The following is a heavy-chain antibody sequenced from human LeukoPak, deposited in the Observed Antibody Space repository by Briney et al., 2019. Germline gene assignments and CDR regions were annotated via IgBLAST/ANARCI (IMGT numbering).Heavy chain of an antibody. V-gene: IGHV3-13*01. CDR2: IGTAGDT. D-gene: IGHD5-24*01. CDR3: VRAERRDGCNYLAY. CDR1: GFTFSNYD. Sequence: QPGGSLRLSCAASGFTFSNYDMHWVRQTTGKRLEWVSGIGTAGDTYYPGSVKGRFTISRENAKSSLFLQMNSLTVGDTAVYYCVRAERRDGCNYLAYWGQGTLVTVSS. J-gene: IGHJ4*02.